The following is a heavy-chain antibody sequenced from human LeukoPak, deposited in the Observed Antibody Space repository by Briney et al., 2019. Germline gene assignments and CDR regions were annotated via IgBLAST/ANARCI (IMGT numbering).Heavy chain of an antibody. J-gene: IGHJ3*02. CDR3: ARAYGSGSGRIGAFDI. V-gene: IGHV3-48*03. CDR1: GFTFSSYE. CDR2: ISSSGGST. D-gene: IGHD3-10*01. Sequence: GGPLRLSCAASGFTFSSYEMNWVRQAPGKGLEWVSTISSSGGSTYYADSVKGRFTISRDNAKNSLYLQMNSLRAEDTAVYYCARAYGSGSGRIGAFDIWGQGTMVTVSS.